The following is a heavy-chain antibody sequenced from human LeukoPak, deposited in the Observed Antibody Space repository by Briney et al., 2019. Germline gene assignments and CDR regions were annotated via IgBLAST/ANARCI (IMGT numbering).Heavy chain of an antibody. Sequence: GGSLGLSCAASGFTFSSYAMSWVRQAPGKGLEWVSGISSDGRAFYADSVKGRFTISRDNSKNTLYLQMSSLRAEDTAVYYCAKEAAVIAIPYFDYWGQGALVTVSS. V-gene: IGHV3-23*01. CDR1: GFTFSSYA. D-gene: IGHD2-21*01. CDR3: AKEAAVIAIPYFDY. CDR2: ISSDGRA. J-gene: IGHJ4*02.